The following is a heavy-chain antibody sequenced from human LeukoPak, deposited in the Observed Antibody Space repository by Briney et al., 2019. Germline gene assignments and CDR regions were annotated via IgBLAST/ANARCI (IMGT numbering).Heavy chain of an antibody. CDR2: ISSSGSTI. V-gene: IGHV3-11*01. CDR1: GFTFSDYY. J-gene: IGHJ4*02. D-gene: IGHD6-6*01. Sequence: PGVSLRLSCAASGFTFSDYYTSWIRQAPGKGLEWISYISSSGSTIYYADSVKGRFTISRDNARNSLYLQMNSLRAEDTAVYYCARERAIASLRPYYFDYWGQGTLVTVSS. CDR3: ARERAIASLRPYYFDY.